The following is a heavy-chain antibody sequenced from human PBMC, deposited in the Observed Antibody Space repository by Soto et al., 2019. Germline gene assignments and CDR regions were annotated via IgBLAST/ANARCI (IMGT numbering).Heavy chain of an antibody. CDR2: ISHTGTT. J-gene: IGHJ4*02. D-gene: IGHD6-13*01. V-gene: IGHV4-39*01. CDR1: GDSFTIDSYY. CDR3: ARHSDKYVSSWYGLGS. Sequence: QLQLQESGPGLVKPSESLSFTCTVSGDSFTIDSYYWAWIRQPPGKGLEWLGTISHTGTTFHNPSLKSRLTMSVDTSKNQFSLNLSSVTAADTALYFCARHSDKYVSSWYGLGSWGQGTLVTVSS.